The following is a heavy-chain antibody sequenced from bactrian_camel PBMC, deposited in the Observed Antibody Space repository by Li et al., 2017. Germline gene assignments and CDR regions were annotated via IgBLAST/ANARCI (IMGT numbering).Heavy chain of an antibody. CDR2: IDSRGIT. D-gene: IGHD2*01. Sequence: HVQLVESGGGSVQAGGSLRLSCAASGRTYSKWCMGWFRQISGKEREGLATIDSRGITAYADSVKGRFTISQDNAKNTLYLQMNSLNTEDTAMYYCAVVDRSYCYDLSSRYYNYWGQGTQVTVS. J-gene: IGHJ4*01. V-gene: IGHV3S57*01. CDR3: AVVDRSYCYDLSSRYYNY. CDR1: GRTYSKWC.